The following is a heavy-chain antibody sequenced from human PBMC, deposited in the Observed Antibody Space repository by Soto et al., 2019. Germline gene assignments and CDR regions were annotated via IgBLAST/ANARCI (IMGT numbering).Heavy chain of an antibody. V-gene: IGHV4-61*08. CDR2: IHHTGST. CDR1: GGSVSTIGYY. J-gene: IGHJ4*02. D-gene: IGHD3-22*01. Sequence: SETLSLTCTVSGGSVSTIGYYLSWIRQPPGKGLEWIGFIHHTGSTTYNPSLKSRITMSMDTSKKQFSLNLSSVTAADTAVYYCGRGVGNSRGTSFDYWGQGALVTVSS. CDR3: GRGVGNSRGTSFDY.